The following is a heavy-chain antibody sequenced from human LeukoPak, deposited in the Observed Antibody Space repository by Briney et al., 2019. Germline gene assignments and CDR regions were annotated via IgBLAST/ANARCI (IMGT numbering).Heavy chain of an antibody. D-gene: IGHD6-19*01. V-gene: IGHV1-2*02. CDR3: ARSFWYSSGSHFDY. Sequence: GASVKVSCKASGYMFTSYGISWVRQAPGQGLEWMGWINPNSGGTNYAQKLQGRVTMTRDTSISTAYMELSRLRSDDTAVYYCARSFWYSSGSHFDYWGQGTLVTVSS. CDR2: INPNSGGT. J-gene: IGHJ4*02. CDR1: GYMFTSYG.